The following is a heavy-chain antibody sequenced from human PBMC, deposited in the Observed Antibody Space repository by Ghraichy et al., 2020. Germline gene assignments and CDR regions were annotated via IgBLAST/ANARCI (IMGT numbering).Heavy chain of an antibody. V-gene: IGHV3-30*18. CDR3: AKDRLPAAALYYFDY. CDR2: ISYDGSKK. J-gene: IGHJ4*02. CDR1: GFTFSNYG. Sequence: GGSLRLSCAASGFTFSNYGIHRVRQAPGKGLNWVAFISYDGSKKYYADSVKGRFTISRDNSKNTLYLQMNSLRAEDTAVYYCAKDRLPAAALYYFDYWGQGTLVTVSS. D-gene: IGHD6-13*01.